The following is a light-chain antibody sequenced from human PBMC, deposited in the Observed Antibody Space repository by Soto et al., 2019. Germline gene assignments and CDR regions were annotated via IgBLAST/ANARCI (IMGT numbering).Light chain of an antibody. CDR1: QSAFGIF. Sequence: EIVLTQSPGTLSLSPGESATLSCRASQSAFGIFLAWFQQKPGQAPRLLIYGASSRASGIPDRFSGSGSAMNFFLTIRRVQAEDFAVYYCHQYGNSPRTLGQGTKVEI. J-gene: IGKJ1*01. V-gene: IGKV3-20*01. CDR2: GAS. CDR3: HQYGNSPRT.